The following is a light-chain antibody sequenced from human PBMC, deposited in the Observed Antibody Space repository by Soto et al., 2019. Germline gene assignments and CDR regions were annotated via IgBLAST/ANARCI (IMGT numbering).Light chain of an antibody. CDR3: QQYGRSGT. CDR1: QSVSNNY. CDR2: GAS. Sequence: EIVLSQAPGSVSASAGNRVTLSCRASQSVSNNYLAWYQQKPGQAPRLLIYGASNRATGIPDRFSGSGSGTDFTLTISRLEPEDFAVYYCQQYGRSGTFRQGTKVDI. V-gene: IGKV3-20*01. J-gene: IGKJ1*01.